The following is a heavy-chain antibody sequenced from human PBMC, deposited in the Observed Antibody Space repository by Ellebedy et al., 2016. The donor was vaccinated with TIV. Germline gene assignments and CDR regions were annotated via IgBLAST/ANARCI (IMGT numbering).Heavy chain of an antibody. D-gene: IGHD2-2*01. CDR3: VTDGCSNSSCYRRFDP. V-gene: IGHV3-30*03. J-gene: IGHJ5*02. CDR2: ISYDGSNK. Sequence: LSLTCAASGFTFSSYGMHWVRQAPGKGLEWVAVISYDGSNKYYADSVKGRFTISRDNSKNTLYLQMNNLRAEDTDVYYCVTDGCSNSSCYRRFDPWGQGTLVTVSS. CDR1: GFTFSSYG.